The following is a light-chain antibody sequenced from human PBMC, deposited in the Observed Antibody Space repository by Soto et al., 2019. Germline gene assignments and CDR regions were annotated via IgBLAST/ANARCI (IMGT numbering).Light chain of an antibody. V-gene: IGKV1-5*03. CDR3: QQYDSYPLT. CDR1: QSIGSW. J-gene: IGKJ4*01. Sequence: DIHMTQSPSTLSASVGDRVTITCRASQSIGSWLAWHQQEPGKAPKLLIYKASSLESGVPSRFSGSGSGTEFTLSISSLQPDDSATYYCQQYDSYPLTFGGGTKVDIK. CDR2: KAS.